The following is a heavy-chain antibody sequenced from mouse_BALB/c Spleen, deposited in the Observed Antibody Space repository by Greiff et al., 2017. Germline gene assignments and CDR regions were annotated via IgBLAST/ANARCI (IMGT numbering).Heavy chain of an antibody. CDR2: INPGSGGT. CDR1: GYAFTNYL. D-gene: IGHD6-2*01. J-gene: IGHJ3*01. Sequence: VQLQQSGAELVRPGTSVKVSCKASGYAFTNYLIEWVKQRPGQGLEWIGVINPGSGGTNYNEKFKGKATLTADKSSSTAYMQLSSLTSDDSAVYFWLVGVAYWGQGTLVTVSA. V-gene: IGHV1-54*01. CDR3: LVGVAY.